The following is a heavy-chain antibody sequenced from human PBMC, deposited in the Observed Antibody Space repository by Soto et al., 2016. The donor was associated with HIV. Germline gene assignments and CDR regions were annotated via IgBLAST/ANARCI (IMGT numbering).Heavy chain of an antibody. D-gene: IGHD2-15*01. CDR1: GGSIISSPYS. CDR2: ISYSRNT. V-gene: IGHV4-39*01. CDR3: ARISFEIYDVVSSGGIDY. J-gene: IGHJ4*02. Sequence: QLQLQESGPGLVKPSETLSLICSVSGGSIISSPYSWGWIRQPPGKGLEWIGSISYSRNTYYNPSLERRVTILADTSKNQFSLNLTSVTAADTAVYFCARISFEIYDVVSSGGIDYWGQGTLVTVSS.